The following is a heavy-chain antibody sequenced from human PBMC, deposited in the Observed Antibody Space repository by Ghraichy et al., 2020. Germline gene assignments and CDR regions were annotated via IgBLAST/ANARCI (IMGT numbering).Heavy chain of an antibody. D-gene: IGHD4-11*01. J-gene: IGHJ6*02. CDR3: ATTTMLYYYYALDV. CDR1: GDSIDNGGYS. V-gene: IGHV4-30-4*07. Sequence: SETLSLTCAVSGDSIDNGGYSWMWIRQPPGKGLEWIVFYYYSGTIEYNPSLKSRVSISVDTAKNHFSLKMTSVTAADTATYYCATTTMLYYYYALDVWGQGTTVTVSS. CDR2: YYYSGTI.